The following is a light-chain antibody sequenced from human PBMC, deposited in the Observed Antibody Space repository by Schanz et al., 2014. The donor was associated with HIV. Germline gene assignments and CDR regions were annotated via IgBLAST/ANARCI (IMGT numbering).Light chain of an antibody. CDR2: DAS. CDR3: QQYGGSPT. CDR1: QSVSSF. J-gene: IGKJ1*01. Sequence: EIVLTQSPATLSLSPGERATLSCRARQSVSSFLAWYQQKPGQAPRLLIYDASTRAAGIPDRFSGSGSGSAFTLIISRLEPADIAVYYCQQYGGSPTFGQGTKVEIK. V-gene: IGKV3-20*01.